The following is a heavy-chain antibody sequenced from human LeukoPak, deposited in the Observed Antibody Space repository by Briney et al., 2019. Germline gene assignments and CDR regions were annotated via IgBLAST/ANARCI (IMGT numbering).Heavy chain of an antibody. J-gene: IGHJ5*02. D-gene: IGHD3-3*01. CDR1: GFTFSSCG. V-gene: IGHV3-30*02. CDR3: AKGSLWSGTNWFDP. CDR2: IRYDGSNK. Sequence: GGSLRLSCAASGFTFSSCGMHWVRQAPGKGLEWVAFIRYDGSNKYYADSVKGRFTISRDNSKNTLYLQMNSLRAEDTAVYYCAKGSLWSGTNWFDPWGQGTLVTVSS.